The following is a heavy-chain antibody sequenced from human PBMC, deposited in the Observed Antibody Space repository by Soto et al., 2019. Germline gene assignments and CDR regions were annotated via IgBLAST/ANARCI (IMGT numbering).Heavy chain of an antibody. J-gene: IGHJ5*02. CDR2: IIPIFGTA. V-gene: IGHV1-69*13. Sequence: SVKVSCKASGGTFSSYAISWVRQAPGQGLEWMGGIIPIFGTANYAQKFQGRVTITADESTSTAYMELSSLRSEDTAVYYCARDGIAAQRQYNWFDPWGQGTRVTVS. CDR3: ARDGIAAQRQYNWFDP. CDR1: GGTFSSYA. D-gene: IGHD6-6*01.